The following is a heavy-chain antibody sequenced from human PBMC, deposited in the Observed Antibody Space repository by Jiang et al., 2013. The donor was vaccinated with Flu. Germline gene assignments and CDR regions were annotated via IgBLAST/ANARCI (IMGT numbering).Heavy chain of an antibody. Sequence: SWVRQAPGQGLEWMGWISAYNGNTNYAQKLQGRVTMTTDTSTSTAYVELRSLRSDDTAVYYCARVGRYCSGGSCHDYWGQGTLVTVSS. J-gene: IGHJ4*02. CDR3: ARVGRYCSGGSCHDY. D-gene: IGHD2-15*01. V-gene: IGHV1-18*01. CDR2: ISAYNGNT.